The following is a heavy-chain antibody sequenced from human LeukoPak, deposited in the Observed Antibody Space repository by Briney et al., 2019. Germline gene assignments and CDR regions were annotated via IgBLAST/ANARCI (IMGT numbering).Heavy chain of an antibody. V-gene: IGHV3-9*01. Sequence: GGSLRLSCAASGFTFDDYAMHWVRQAPGKGLEWVSGISWNSGSVGYADSVKGRFTISRDNAKNSLYLQMNSLRAEDTALYYCAKGIRGYSYGSIDYWGQGTLVTVSS. CDR1: GFTFDDYA. CDR3: AKGIRGYSYGSIDY. J-gene: IGHJ4*02. CDR2: ISWNSGSV. D-gene: IGHD5-18*01.